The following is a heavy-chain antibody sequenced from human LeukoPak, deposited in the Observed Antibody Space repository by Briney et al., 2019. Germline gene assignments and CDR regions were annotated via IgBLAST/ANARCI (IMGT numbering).Heavy chain of an antibody. V-gene: IGHV3-21*01. CDR2: ISSSSSYI. D-gene: IGHD6-6*01. CDR3: AREYSRSSAYYGMDV. CDR1: GGSISSYY. Sequence: PSETLSLTCTVSGGSISSYYWSWIRQPAGKGLEWISSISSSSSYIYYADSVKGRFTISRDNAKNSLYLQMNGLRAEDTAVYYCAREYSRSSAYYGMDVWGQGTTVTVSS. J-gene: IGHJ6*02.